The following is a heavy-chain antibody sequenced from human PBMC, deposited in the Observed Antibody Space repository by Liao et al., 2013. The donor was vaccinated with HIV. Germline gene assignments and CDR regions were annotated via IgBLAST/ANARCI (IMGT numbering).Heavy chain of an antibody. CDR3: ARDGYDYVWGNYRRFDY. J-gene: IGHJ4*02. Sequence: QVQLQESGPGLVKPSETLSLTCTVSGGSISGYYWNWIRQPPGKGLEWIGYIFYSGSTNYNPSLKSRVTISVDTSKNQFSLKLSSVTAADTAVYYCARDGYDYVWGNYRRFDYWGQGTLVTVSS. CDR1: GGSISGYY. V-gene: IGHV4-59*01. D-gene: IGHD3-16*02. CDR2: IFYSGST.